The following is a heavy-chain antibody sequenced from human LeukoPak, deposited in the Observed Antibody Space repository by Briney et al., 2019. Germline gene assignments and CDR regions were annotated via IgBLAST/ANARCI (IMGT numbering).Heavy chain of an antibody. V-gene: IGHV4-59*01. CDR3: AGEGYCSGGSCYGPNWFDP. CDR1: GGSISSYY. J-gene: IGHJ5*02. D-gene: IGHD2-15*01. Sequence: SETLSLTCTVSGGSISSYYWSWIRQPPGKGLEWIGYIYYSGSTNYNPSLKSRVTISVDTSKNQFSLKLSSVTAADTAVYYCAGEGYCSGGSCYGPNWFDPWGQGTLVTVSS. CDR2: IYYSGST.